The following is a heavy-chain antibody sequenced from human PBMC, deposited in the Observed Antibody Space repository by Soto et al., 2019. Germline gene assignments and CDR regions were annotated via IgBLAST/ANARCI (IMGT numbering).Heavy chain of an antibody. Sequence: ASVKVSCKASGYTFISYYIHWVRQAPGQGLEWMGLINPSDAYTDYAQKFQGRVTLTRDTSTNIVYMELSSLRSEDTAICYCARDHVDTPMTNFDYWGQGTLVTVSS. CDR1: GYTFISYY. J-gene: IGHJ4*02. D-gene: IGHD5-18*01. CDR2: INPSDAYT. CDR3: ARDHVDTPMTNFDY. V-gene: IGHV1-46*01.